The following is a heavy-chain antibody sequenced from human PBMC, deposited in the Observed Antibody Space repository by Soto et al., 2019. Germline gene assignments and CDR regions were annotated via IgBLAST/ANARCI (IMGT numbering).Heavy chain of an antibody. CDR1: GYTFTGYY. Sequence: QVQLVQSGAEVKKPGASVKVSCKASGYTFTGYYIHWVRQAPGQGLEWMGWINPNSGGTNFAQKFQGWVTMPRDTSISTAYMELSRLRSDDTAVYYCARTVDDSLPNDAFDIWGQGTMVTVSS. V-gene: IGHV1-2*04. CDR3: ARTVDDSLPNDAFDI. J-gene: IGHJ3*02. CDR2: INPNSGGT. D-gene: IGHD2-15*01.